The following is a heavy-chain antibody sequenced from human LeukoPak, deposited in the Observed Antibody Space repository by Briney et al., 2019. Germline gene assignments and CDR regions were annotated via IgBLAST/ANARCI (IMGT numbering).Heavy chain of an antibody. CDR2: IYYSGST. CDR3: ARQNSGYDDHYCYYMDV. J-gene: IGHJ6*03. CDR1: GGSISSYY. V-gene: IGHV4-59*01. Sequence: SETLSLTCTVSGGSISSYYWSWIRQPPGKGLEWIGYIYYSGSTNYNPSLKSRVTISVDTSKNQFSLKLSSVTAADTAVYYCARQNSGYDDHYCYYMDVWGKGTTVTVSS. D-gene: IGHD5-12*01.